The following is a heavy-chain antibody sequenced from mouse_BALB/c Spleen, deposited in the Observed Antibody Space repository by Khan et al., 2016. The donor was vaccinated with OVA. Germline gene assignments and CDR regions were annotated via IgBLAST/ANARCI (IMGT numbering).Heavy chain of an antibody. CDR2: ISYSGST. CDR3: GRRKYGYPFDY. J-gene: IGHJ3*01. CDR1: GYSITSDYA. V-gene: IGHV3-2*02. Sequence: EVQLQESGPGLVKPSQSLSLTCTVTGYSITSDYAWNWIRQFPGNKLEWMGYISYSGSTRYAPSLKSRISITRDTSKNQFFLQLNSVTTEDTTTXYFGRRKYGYPFDYWGQGTLVTVSA. D-gene: IGHD2-10*02.